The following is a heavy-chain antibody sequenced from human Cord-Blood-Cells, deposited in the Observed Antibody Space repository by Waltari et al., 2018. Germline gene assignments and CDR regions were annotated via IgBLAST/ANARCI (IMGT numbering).Heavy chain of an antibody. CDR3: ARPRSVGWELDAFDI. J-gene: IGHJ3*02. CDR2: IYYSGST. D-gene: IGHD1-26*01. V-gene: IGHV4-39*01. CDR1: GGSISSSSYY. Sequence: QLQLQESGPGLVKPSETLSLTCTVSGGSISSSSYYCGWIRQPPGKGLEWIGSIYYSGSTYYNPSLKSRVTISVDTSKNQFSLKLSSVTAADTAVYYCARPRSVGWELDAFDIWGQGTMVTVSS.